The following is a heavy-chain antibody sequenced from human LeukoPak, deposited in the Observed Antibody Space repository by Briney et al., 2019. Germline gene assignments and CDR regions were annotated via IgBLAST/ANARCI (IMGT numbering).Heavy chain of an antibody. D-gene: IGHD4-17*01. CDR1: GYTFTGYY. CDR2: IDPNSGVT. J-gene: IGHJ4*02. CDR3: ARTTTVTPFDY. V-gene: IGHV1-2*02. Sequence: PGASVKVSCKASGYTFTGYYMHWVRQAPGQGLQWMGWIDPNSGVTHYLQKFQGRVNMTRDTSISTAYMELSRLTSDDTAMYYCARTTTVTPFDYWGQGTLVTVSS.